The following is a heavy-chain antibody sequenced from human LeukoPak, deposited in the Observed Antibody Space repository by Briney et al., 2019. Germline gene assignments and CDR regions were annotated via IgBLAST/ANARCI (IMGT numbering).Heavy chain of an antibody. Sequence: SETLSLTCTVSGYSISTGYYWDWIRQPPGKGLEWIGTFYHGGSTYYNPSLKSRVTISVDTSKNQFSLQLNSVTPEDTAVYYCARSQNWFDPWGQGTLVTVSS. CDR1: GYSISTGYY. CDR2: FYHGGST. V-gene: IGHV4-38-2*02. J-gene: IGHJ5*02. CDR3: ARSQNWFDP.